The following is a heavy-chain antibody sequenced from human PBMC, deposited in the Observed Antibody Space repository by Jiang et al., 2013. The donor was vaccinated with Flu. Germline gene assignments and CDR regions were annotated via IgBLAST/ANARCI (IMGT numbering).Heavy chain of an antibody. J-gene: IGHJ4*02. V-gene: IGHV4-59*01. CDR2: ISYSGTI. D-gene: IGHD2-21*01. CDR1: GGSISSNF. Sequence: GSGLVKPSETLSLTCTVSGGSISSNFRSWIRQPPGKGLEWIGSISYSGTIHYNPSLKSRVTISVDTSKNQFSLRMTSVTAADTAVYYCATLSLWSQTGTEYWGQGTLVTVSS. CDR3: ATLSLWSQTGTEY.